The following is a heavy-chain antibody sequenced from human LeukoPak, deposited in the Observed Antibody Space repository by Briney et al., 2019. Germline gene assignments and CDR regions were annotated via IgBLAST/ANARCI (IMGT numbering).Heavy chain of an antibody. CDR1: GGSISGYY. D-gene: IGHD2-15*01. J-gene: IGHJ6*02. V-gene: IGHV4-59*01. CDR2: IYYSGST. CDR3: ARVPVVAATRERYYYYYGMDV. Sequence: SETLSLTCAVSGGSISGYYRSWIRQAPGKGLEWVWHIYYSGSTQYNTSLKSRVTISVDTSKNQFPLKLSSVTAADTAVYYCARVPVVAATRERYYYYYGMDVWGQGTTVTVSS.